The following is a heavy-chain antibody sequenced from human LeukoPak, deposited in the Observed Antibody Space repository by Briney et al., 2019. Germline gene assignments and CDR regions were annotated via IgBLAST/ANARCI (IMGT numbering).Heavy chain of an antibody. CDR2: IYSGGST. CDR1: GFTVSSNY. J-gene: IGHJ4*02. CDR3: AHHMYSSGWYYFDY. V-gene: IGHV3-66*01. D-gene: IGHD6-19*01. Sequence: PGGSLRLSCAASGFTVSSNYMSWVRQAPGKGLEWVSVIYSGGSTYYADSVKGRFTISRDNSKNTLYLQMNSLRAEDTAVYYCAHHMYSSGWYYFDYWGQGTLVTVSS.